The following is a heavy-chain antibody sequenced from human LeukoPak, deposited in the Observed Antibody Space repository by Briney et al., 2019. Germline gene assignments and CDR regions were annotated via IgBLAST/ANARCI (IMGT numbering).Heavy chain of an antibody. CDR2: FDPEDGET. V-gene: IGHV1-24*01. CDR3: AILSVSSWNDAFDI. CDR1: GYTLTELS. J-gene: IGHJ3*02. D-gene: IGHD1-1*01. Sequence: ASVKVSCKVSGYTLTELSMHWVRQAPGKGLEWMGGFDPEDGETIYAQKFRGRVTMTEDTSTDTAYMELSSLRSEDTAVYYCAILSVSSWNDAFDIWGQGTMVTVSS.